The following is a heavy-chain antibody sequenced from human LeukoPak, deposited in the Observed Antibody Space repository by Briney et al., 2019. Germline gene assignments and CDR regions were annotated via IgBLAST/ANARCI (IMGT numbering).Heavy chain of an antibody. D-gene: IGHD2-2*01. J-gene: IGHJ6*04. CDR2: INHSGST. V-gene: IGHV4-34*01. Sequence: PSETLSLTCAVYGGSFSGYYWSWIRQPPGKGLEWIGEINHSGSTNYNPSLKSRVTIPVDTSKNQFSLKLSSVTAADTAVYYCARLPSSVVVPAAIRYYYGMDVWGKGTTVTVSS. CDR3: ARLPSSVVVPAAIRYYYGMDV. CDR1: GGSFSGYY.